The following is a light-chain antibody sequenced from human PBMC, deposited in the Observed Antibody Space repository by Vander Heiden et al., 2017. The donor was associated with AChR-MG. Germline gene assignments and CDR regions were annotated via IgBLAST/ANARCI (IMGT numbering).Light chain of an antibody. V-gene: IGLV2-14*03. Sequence: QSALTPPASVSGSPGQSLTISCTGTSSDVGGYNYVSWYQQHPGKAPKLMIYDASQRPSGVSNRFSGSKSGNTASLTISGRQAEDEAHYYCSSYTGSSTGVFGGGTKLTVL. CDR2: DAS. CDR3: SSYTGSSTGV. CDR1: SSDVGGYNY. J-gene: IGLJ3*02.